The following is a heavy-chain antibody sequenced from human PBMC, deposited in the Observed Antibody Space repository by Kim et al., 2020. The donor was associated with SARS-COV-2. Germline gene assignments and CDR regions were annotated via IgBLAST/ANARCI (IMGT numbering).Heavy chain of an antibody. D-gene: IGHD5-12*01. CDR2: T. J-gene: IGHJ3*02. CDR3: ARVGTMGAFDI. V-gene: IGHV3-23*03. Sequence: TYYADARQGRFTISRDNSKNMLYLQMNSLRADDTAVYYCARVGTMGAFDIWVQGTMVTVSS.